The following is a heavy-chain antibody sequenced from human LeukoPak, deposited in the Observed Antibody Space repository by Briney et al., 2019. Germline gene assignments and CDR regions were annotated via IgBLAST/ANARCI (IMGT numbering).Heavy chain of an antibody. CDR1: GFSISSGHY. J-gene: IGHJ4*02. D-gene: IGHD5-18*01. V-gene: IGHV4-38-2*02. CDR2: VYQSGTT. Sequence: PSETLSLTCTVSGFSISSGHYWGWVRQPPGAGLEWIGSVYQSGTTYYNPSLKSRVTTSVDMSKNQFSPRLRPVTAADTAVYYCARIFIRNGYSSYFDCWGQGTLVTVSS. CDR3: ARIFIRNGYSSYFDC.